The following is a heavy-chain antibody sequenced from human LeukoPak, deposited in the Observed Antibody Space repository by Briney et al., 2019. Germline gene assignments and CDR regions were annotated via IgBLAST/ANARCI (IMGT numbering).Heavy chain of an antibody. V-gene: IGHV4-59*08. Sequence: PSETLSLTCTVSGGSISSDSWSWIRQPPGKGLEWIGNIYYSGGTNYNPSLKSRVTISVDTSKTQFSLKLRSVTAADSAVYYCARGRTDYYDGWGQGTLVTVSS. D-gene: IGHD3-22*01. J-gene: IGHJ4*02. CDR1: GGSISSDS. CDR2: IYYSGGT. CDR3: ARGRTDYYDG.